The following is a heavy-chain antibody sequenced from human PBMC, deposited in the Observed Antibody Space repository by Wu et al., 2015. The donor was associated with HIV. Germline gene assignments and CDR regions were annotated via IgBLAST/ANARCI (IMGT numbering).Heavy chain of an antibody. CDR1: GGSFSGYY. CDR3: ARGLPCGSLRYYYDSSGKGPRPSCYFDY. J-gene: IGHJ4*02. Sequence: QVQLQQWGAGLLKPSETLSLTCAVYGGSFSGYYWSWIRQPPGKGLEWIGEISHSGSTNYNPSLKSRVTISVDTSKNQFSLKLSSVTAADTAVYYCARGLPCGSLRYYYDSSGKGPRPSCYFDYWARERWSPSPQ. V-gene: IGHV4-34*01. D-gene: IGHD3-22*01. CDR2: ISHSGST.